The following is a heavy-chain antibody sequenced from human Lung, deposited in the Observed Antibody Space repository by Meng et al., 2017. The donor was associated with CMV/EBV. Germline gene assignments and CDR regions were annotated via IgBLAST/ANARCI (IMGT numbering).Heavy chain of an antibody. Sequence: GESXKISCAAAGFNFSNYGIHWVRQAPGKGLEWVAIIWYDGSHRYYADSVQGRFTISRDNSKNTVHLQMNSLRAEDTAVYYCSKDQQSPFSYYFYVMDVWGQGTTVTVSS. V-gene: IGHV3-33*06. CDR2: IWYDGSHR. J-gene: IGHJ6*02. D-gene: IGHD1/OR15-1a*01. CDR3: SKDQQSPFSYYFYVMDV. CDR1: GFNFSNYG.